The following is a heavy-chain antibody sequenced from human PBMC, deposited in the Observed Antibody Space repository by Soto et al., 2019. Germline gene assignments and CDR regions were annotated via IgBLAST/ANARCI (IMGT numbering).Heavy chain of an antibody. V-gene: IGHV3-73*01. CDR3: TRLPEYSGYDFYYYYYMDV. J-gene: IGHJ6*03. D-gene: IGHD5-12*01. CDR1: GFTFSGSA. CDR2: IRSKANSYAT. Sequence: GGSLRLSCAASGFTFSGSAMHWVRQASGKGLEWVGRIRSKANSYATAYAASVKGRFTISRDDSKNTAYLQMNSLKTEDTAVYYCTRLPEYSGYDFYYYYYMDVWGKGTTVTVSS.